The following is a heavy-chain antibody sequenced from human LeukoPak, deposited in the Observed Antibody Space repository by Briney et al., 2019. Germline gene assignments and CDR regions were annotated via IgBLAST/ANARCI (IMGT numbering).Heavy chain of an antibody. CDR3: ARVKVGSWDWFDP. D-gene: IGHD1-26*01. Sequence: GGSLRLSCAASGFTLSRYWMHWVRQAPGKGLVWVARIDAVGSTTTYADSVKGRFTISRDNAKNTAYLQMNSLRAEDTAVYYCARVKVGSWDWFDPWGQGTLVTVSS. CDR2: IDAVGSTT. J-gene: IGHJ5*02. CDR1: GFTLSRYW. V-gene: IGHV3-74*01.